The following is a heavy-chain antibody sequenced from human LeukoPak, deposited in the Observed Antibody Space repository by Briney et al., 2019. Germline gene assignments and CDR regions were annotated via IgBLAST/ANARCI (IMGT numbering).Heavy chain of an antibody. CDR1: GGSFCGYY. CDR3: AAYCSGGSCTGYYYYGMDV. D-gene: IGHD2-15*01. V-gene: IGHV4-59*06. J-gene: IGHJ6*02. Sequence: SETLSLTCAVYGGSFCGYYWSWIRQSPGKGLEWIGYIYYSGSTYYNPSLKSRVTISVDTSKNQFSLKLSSVTAADTAVYYCAAYCSGGSCTGYYYYGMDVWGQGTTVTVSS. CDR2: IYYSGST.